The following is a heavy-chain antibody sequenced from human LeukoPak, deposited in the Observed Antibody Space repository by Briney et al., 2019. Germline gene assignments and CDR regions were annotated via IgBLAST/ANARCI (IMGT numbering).Heavy chain of an antibody. CDR3: ARRFDSTLSQYCYMDV. CDR2: IYYSGST. V-gene: IGHV4-59*08. J-gene: IGHJ6*03. D-gene: IGHD3-22*01. Sequence: PSETLSLTCTVSGGSISSYYWSWIRQPPGKGLEWIGYIYYSGSTNYNPSLKSRVTISVDTSKNQFSLKLSSVTAADTAVYYCARRFDSTLSQYCYMDVWGKGTTVTVSS. CDR1: GGSISSYY.